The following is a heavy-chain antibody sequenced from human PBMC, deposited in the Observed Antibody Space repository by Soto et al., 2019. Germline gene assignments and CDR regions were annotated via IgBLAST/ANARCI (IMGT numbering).Heavy chain of an antibody. CDR2: INSDGSTT. CDR3: ARDSPSCMYGVCYGFHYFDF. D-gene: IGHD2-8*01. V-gene: IGHV3-74*01. J-gene: IGHJ4*02. Sequence: PGGSLRLSCAASGFTFSSYWMHWVRQAPGKGLVRVSRINSDGSTTRYADSVKGRFTISRDNAKNTLYLQMNSLRAEDTAVYYCARDSPSCMYGVCYGFHYFDFWGQGALVTVSS. CDR1: GFTFSSYW.